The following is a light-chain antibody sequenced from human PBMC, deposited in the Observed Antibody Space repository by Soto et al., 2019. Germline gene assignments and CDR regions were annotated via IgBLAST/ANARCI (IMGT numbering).Light chain of an antibody. CDR2: DAS. CDR1: QSISSW. Sequence: EIQMTQSPSSLCASVVERVTLAFRASQSISSWLAWYHQKPGKAAKLLIYDASSLESGVTSRFRGRGSGTEFPLTISSLQPDDFATYYCQQYNSYSETVGQGTQLDIK. CDR3: QQYNSYSET. V-gene: IGKV1-5*01. J-gene: IGKJ1*01.